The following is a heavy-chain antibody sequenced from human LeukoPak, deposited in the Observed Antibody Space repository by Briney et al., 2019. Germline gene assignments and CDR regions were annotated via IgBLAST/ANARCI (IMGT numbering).Heavy chain of an antibody. V-gene: IGHV5-51*01. CDR2: IYPGDSDT. CDR3: ARQFSSGWPPEDY. Sequence: GESLKISCKGSGYSFTSYWIGWVCQMPGKGLEWMWIIYPGDSDTRYSPSFQGQVTISADKSISTAYLQWRSLKASDTAMYYCARQFSSGWPPEDYWGQGTLVTVSS. CDR1: GYSFTSYW. D-gene: IGHD6-19*01. J-gene: IGHJ4*02.